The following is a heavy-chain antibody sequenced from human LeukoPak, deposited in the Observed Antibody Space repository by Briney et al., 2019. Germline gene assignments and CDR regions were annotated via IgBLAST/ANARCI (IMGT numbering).Heavy chain of an antibody. CDR1: GNTFSNYG. V-gene: IGHV1-18*01. Sequence: ASVTVSFKASGNTFSNYGISWVRQAPGQGLEWMGWISGFNGYTRYAQNLQGRVTMTTDTSTSTAYMELRSLISDDTAVCYCARDQGYTSEWLDYWGQGTLVTVSS. CDR2: ISGFNGYT. CDR3: ARDQGYTSEWLDY. J-gene: IGHJ4*02. D-gene: IGHD6-19*01.